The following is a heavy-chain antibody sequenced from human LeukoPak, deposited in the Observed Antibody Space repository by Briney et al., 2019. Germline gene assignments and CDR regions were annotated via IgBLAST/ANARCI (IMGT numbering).Heavy chain of an antibody. V-gene: IGHV3-7*01. Sequence: GGSLRLSCAVSGFTFSGFWMSWSRQAPGKGLEWVASINSDGSEGYYADVVKGRFTISRDNAKNSLYLQMNSLRDEDTAVYYCAREKEWLLLDYWGQGTLVTVSS. CDR1: GFTFSGFW. CDR3: AREKEWLLLDY. CDR2: INSDGSEG. D-gene: IGHD3-3*01. J-gene: IGHJ4*02.